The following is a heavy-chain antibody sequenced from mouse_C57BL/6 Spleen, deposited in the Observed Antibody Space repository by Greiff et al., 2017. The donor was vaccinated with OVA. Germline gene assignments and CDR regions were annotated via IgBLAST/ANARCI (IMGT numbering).Heavy chain of an antibody. CDR2: INPSNGGT. CDR1: GYTFTSYW. V-gene: IGHV1-53*01. CDR3: ARRGSYYGSSYDAMDY. D-gene: IGHD1-1*01. Sequence: QVQLQQPGTELVKPGASVKLSCKASGYTFTSYWMHWVKQRPGQGLEWIGNINPSNGGTNYNEKFKSKATLTVDKSSSTAYMQLSSLTSEDSAVYYCARRGSYYGSSYDAMDYWGQGTSGTVSS. J-gene: IGHJ4*01.